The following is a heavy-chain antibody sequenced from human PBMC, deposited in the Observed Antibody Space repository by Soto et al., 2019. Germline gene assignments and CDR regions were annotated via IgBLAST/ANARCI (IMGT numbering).Heavy chain of an antibody. V-gene: IGHV4-31*03. Sequence: QVQLQESGPGLVKPSQTLSLTCTVSGGSISSGGYYWSWIRQHPGKGLEWIGYIYYSGSTYYNPSLKSRVTISVDTSKNQFSLKLSSVTAADTAVYYCARDSGVLRYFDWLPDSVGDAFDIWGQGTMVTVSS. D-gene: IGHD3-9*01. CDR2: IYYSGST. CDR1: GGSISSGGYY. CDR3: ARDSGVLRYFDWLPDSVGDAFDI. J-gene: IGHJ3*02.